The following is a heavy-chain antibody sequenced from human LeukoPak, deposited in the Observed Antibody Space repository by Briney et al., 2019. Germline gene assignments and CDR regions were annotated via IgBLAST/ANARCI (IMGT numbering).Heavy chain of an antibody. CDR3: ARFTTYYYDSSLI. CDR2: IYSGGST. Sequence: PGGSLRLSCAASGFTVSSNYMSWVRQAPGKGLEWVSVIYSGGSTYYADSVKGRFTISRDNSKNTLYLQMNSLRAEDTAVYYCARFTTYYYDSSLIWGQGTLVTVSS. J-gene: IGHJ4*02. CDR1: GFTVSSNY. D-gene: IGHD3-22*01. V-gene: IGHV3-53*01.